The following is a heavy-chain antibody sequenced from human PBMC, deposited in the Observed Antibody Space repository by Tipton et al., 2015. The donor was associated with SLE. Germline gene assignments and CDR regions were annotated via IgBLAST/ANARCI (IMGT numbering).Heavy chain of an antibody. Sequence: GLVKPSETLSLTCTVSGGSISSHYWSWIRQPPGKGLEWIGYIYYSGSTYYNPSLKSRVTISVDTSKNQFSLKLSSVTAADTAVYYCARRGQQLLNYYYYYYMDVWGKGTTVTVSS. CDR3: ARRGQQLLNYYYYYYMDV. CDR1: GGSISSHY. J-gene: IGHJ6*03. V-gene: IGHV4-59*11. CDR2: IYYSGST. D-gene: IGHD6-13*01.